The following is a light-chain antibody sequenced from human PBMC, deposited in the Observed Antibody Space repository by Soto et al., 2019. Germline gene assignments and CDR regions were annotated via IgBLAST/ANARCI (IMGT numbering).Light chain of an antibody. CDR1: QSVSNY. Sequence: EIVLTQSPATLSLSPGERVTLSCRASQSVSNYLAWYQQKPGQAPRLLVSAASNRATGIPARFSGSGSGTDFTLTISSLEPEDFGVFYCQQYGSSPFTFGPGTKVDIK. V-gene: IGKV3-11*01. J-gene: IGKJ3*01. CDR2: AAS. CDR3: QQYGSSPFT.